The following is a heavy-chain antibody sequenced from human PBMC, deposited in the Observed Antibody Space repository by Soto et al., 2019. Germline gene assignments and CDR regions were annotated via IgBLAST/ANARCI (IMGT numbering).Heavy chain of an antibody. CDR1: GYTFTSFY. J-gene: IGHJ5*02. V-gene: IGHV1-46*01. CDR3: ARRGSEIAARAYNWFDP. CDR2: FNPIGGST. D-gene: IGHD6-6*01. Sequence: QVQLVQSGTEVKKPGASVKVSCKASGYTFTSFYIHWVRQAPGQGLDWLGTFNPIGGSTSYAQKFQGRITMTADTSTNTVYMELSSLRSEDSAVYYCARRGSEIAARAYNWFDPWGQGTLVTVSS.